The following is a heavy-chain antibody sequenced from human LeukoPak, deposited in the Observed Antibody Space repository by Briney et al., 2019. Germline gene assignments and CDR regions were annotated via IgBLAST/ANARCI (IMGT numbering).Heavy chain of an antibody. J-gene: IGHJ4*02. CDR3: ARDTEYQLLIFDY. D-gene: IGHD2-2*01. CDR1: GYTFTGHY. Sequence: ASVKVSCKASGYTFTGHYMHWVRQAPGQGPEWMGWINPNSGDTNYAQKFQGRVTLTRDASIGTAYMEVNRLTYDDTAIYYCARDTEYQLLIFDYWGQGTLVTVSS. V-gene: IGHV1-2*02. CDR2: INPNSGDT.